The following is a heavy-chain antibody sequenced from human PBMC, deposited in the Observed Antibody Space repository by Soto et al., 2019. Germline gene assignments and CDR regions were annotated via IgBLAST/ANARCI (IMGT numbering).Heavy chain of an antibody. CDR3: ARLGGHCSSSSCFGFYVMDV. D-gene: IGHD2-2*01. J-gene: IGHJ6*02. CDR1: GASITSSRYS. Sequence: HLQLKESGPDLVNPEETLALTCAVYGASITSSRYSWGWVPKPQGKGLQWIATSSSSENTHYNPSHKSRVTISVDTSKNQFSLILTSVTAADTAVYYCARLGGHCSSSSCFGFYVMDVWGQGTTVTVSS. V-gene: IGHV4-39*01. CDR2: SSSSENT.